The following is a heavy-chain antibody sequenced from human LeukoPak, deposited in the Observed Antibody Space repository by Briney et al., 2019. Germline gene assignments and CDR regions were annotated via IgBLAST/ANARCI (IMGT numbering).Heavy chain of an antibody. CDR1: GGTFSSYA. J-gene: IGHJ6*03. CDR2: IIPIFGTA. Sequence: SVKVSCKASGGTFSSYAISWVRQAPGQGLEWMGGIIPIFGTANYAQKCQGRVTITADESTSTAYMELSSLRSEDTAVYYCARARPENYYYYYMDVWGKGTTVTVSS. V-gene: IGHV1-69*01. CDR3: ARARPENYYYYYMDV. D-gene: IGHD1-14*01.